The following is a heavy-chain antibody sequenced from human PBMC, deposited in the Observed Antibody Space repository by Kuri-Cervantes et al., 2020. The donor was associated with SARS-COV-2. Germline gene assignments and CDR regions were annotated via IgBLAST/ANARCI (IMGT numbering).Heavy chain of an antibody. CDR3: ARVSSSSSPAFDI. CDR1: GSTFSISW. D-gene: IGHD6-6*01. CDR2: IKQDGSEK. V-gene: IGHV3-7*01. Sequence: GGSLRLSCGVSGSTFSISWMTWVRQAPGKGLEWVANIKQDGSEKYYVDSVKGRFTISRDNVKNSLYLQMNSLRAEDTAVYYCARVSSSSSPAFDIWGQGTMVTVSS. J-gene: IGHJ3*02.